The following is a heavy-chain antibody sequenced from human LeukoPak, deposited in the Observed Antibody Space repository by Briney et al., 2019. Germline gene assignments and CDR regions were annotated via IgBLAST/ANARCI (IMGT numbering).Heavy chain of an antibody. CDR3: AREGSDYYGPGSYYRSYYYYMDV. CDR2: IYTSGST. J-gene: IGHJ6*03. CDR1: GYSISSGYY. D-gene: IGHD3-10*01. Sequence: SETLSLTCTVSGYSISSGYYWSWIRQPAGKGLEWIGRIYTSGSTNYNPSLKSRVTMSVDTSKNQFSLKLSSVTAADTAVYYCAREGSDYYGPGSYYRSYYYYMDVWGKGTTVTISS. V-gene: IGHV4-4*07.